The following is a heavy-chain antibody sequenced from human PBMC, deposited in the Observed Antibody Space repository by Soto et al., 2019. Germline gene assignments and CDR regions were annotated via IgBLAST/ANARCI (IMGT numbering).Heavy chain of an antibody. D-gene: IGHD1-1*01. CDR1: GYTFSSYG. CDR2: ISVYKGNT. Sequence: QVQLVQSGAEVKKPGASVKVSCKASGYTFSSYGISWVRQAPGQGLEWMGWISVYKGNTIYAQKFQGRVTVTTDTATGTAYMELRSLTSDDTGVYYCARDPYGNWNDFDYWGQGTLVTVSS. J-gene: IGHJ4*02. V-gene: IGHV1-18*01. CDR3: ARDPYGNWNDFDY.